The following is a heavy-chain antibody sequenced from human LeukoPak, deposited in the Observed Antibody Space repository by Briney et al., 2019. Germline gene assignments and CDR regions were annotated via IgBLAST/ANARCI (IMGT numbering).Heavy chain of an antibody. CDR1: GGSISSSSYY. CDR3: ARGRGGFWTGLDS. Sequence: SETLSLTCTVSGGSISSSSYYWGWIRQPPGKGLEWVGNIYYDGSAYYNPSLKSRVTISVDTSKNQFSLNLSSVTAADTAVYYCARGRGGFWTGLDSWGQGTLVTVSS. D-gene: IGHD3/OR15-3a*01. CDR2: IYYDGSA. V-gene: IGHV4-39*07. J-gene: IGHJ4*02.